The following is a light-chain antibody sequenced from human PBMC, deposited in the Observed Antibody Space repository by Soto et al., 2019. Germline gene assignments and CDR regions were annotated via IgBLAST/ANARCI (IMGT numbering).Light chain of an antibody. V-gene: IGLV2-14*01. CDR3: SSFTNTITRYA. CDR1: SSDVGGYNY. J-gene: IGLJ1*01. CDR2: EVS. Sequence: QSVLTQPASVSGSPGQSITISRTGTSSDVGGYNYVSWFQHHPGKAPKLIIYEVSYRPSGVSNRFSGSKSGDTASLTISGLQAEDGADYYCSSFTNTITRYAFGTGTKATVL.